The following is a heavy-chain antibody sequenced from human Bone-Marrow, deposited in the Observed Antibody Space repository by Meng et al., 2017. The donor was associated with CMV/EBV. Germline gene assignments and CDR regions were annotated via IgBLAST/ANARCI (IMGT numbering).Heavy chain of an antibody. CDR1: GGSSSGYY. Sequence: GSLRLSCAVYGGSSSGYYWSWIRQPPGKGLEWIGEINHSGSTNYNPSLKSRISISVDTSKNQFSLKLSSVTAAGTAVYYCARFSVGVTPPHGDYWGQGTLVTVSS. CDR2: INHSGST. CDR3: ARFSVGVTPPHGDY. V-gene: IGHV4-34*01. D-gene: IGHD1-26*01. J-gene: IGHJ4*02.